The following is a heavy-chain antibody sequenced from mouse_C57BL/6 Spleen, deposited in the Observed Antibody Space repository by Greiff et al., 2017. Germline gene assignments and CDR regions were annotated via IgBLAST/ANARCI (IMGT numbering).Heavy chain of an antibody. J-gene: IGHJ4*01. CDR3: ARRVYYYGSSYGYYAMDY. Sequence: VQLKQSGPELVKPGASVKIPCKASGYTFTDSNMDWVKQSHGKSLEWIGDINPNNGGTIYNQKFKGKATLTVDKSSSTAYMELRSRTSEDTAVYYCARRVYYYGSSYGYYAMDYWCQGTSVTVSP. CDR1: GYTFTDSN. CDR2: INPNNGGT. V-gene: IGHV1-18*01. D-gene: IGHD1-1*01.